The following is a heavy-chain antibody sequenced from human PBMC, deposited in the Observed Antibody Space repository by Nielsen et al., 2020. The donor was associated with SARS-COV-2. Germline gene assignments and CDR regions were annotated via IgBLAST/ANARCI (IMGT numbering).Heavy chain of an antibody. D-gene: IGHD3-10*01. CDR2: IWYDGSNK. V-gene: IGHV3-33*06. CDR3: AKDRGYLWFDP. Sequence: VRQAPGKGLEWVAVIWYDGSNKYYADSVKGRFTISRDNSKNTLYLQMNSLRAEDTAVYYCAKDRGYLWFDPWGQGTLVTVSS. J-gene: IGHJ5*02.